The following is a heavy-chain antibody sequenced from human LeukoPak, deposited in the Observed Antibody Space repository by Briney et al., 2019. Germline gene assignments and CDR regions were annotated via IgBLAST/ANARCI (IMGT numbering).Heavy chain of an antibody. CDR1: GGSISSYY. Sequence: SETLSLTRTVSGGSISSYYWSWIRPPPGKGLEWIGYIYYSGSTNYNPSLKSRVTISVDTSKNQFSLKLSSVTAADTAVYYCARGVAYYYDSSGSPDFDYWGQGTLVTVSS. V-gene: IGHV4-59*01. J-gene: IGHJ4*02. CDR2: IYYSGST. D-gene: IGHD3-22*01. CDR3: ARGVAYYYDSSGSPDFDY.